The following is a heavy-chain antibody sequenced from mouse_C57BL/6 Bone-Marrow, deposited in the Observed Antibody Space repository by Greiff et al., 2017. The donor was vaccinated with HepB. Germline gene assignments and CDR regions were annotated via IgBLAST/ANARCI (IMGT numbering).Heavy chain of an antibody. D-gene: IGHD2-10*02. V-gene: IGHV5-4*03. CDR1: GFTFSSYA. J-gene: IGHJ4*01. Sequence: EVKLMESGGGLVKPGGSLKLSCAASGFTFSSYAMSWVRQTPEKRLEWVATISDGGSYTYYPDNVKGRFTISRDNAKNNLYLQMSHLKSEDTAMYYCARGPSGYAMDYWGQGTSVTASS. CDR2: ISDGGSYT. CDR3: ARGPSGYAMDY.